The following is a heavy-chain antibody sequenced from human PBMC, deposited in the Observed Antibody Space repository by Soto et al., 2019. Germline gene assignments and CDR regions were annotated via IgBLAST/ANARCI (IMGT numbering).Heavy chain of an antibody. D-gene: IGHD6-13*01. Sequence: QVQLQESGPGLVKPSGTLSLTCAVSGGSISSSNWWSWVRQPPGKGLEWIGEIYHSGSTNYNPSLKRRVTISVDKCKNPFSLKLSSVTAADTAVYYCARDRTAGYSSSWPYYFDYWGQGTLVTVSS. CDR2: IYHSGST. CDR1: GGSISSSNW. J-gene: IGHJ4*02. CDR3: ARDRTAGYSSSWPYYFDY. V-gene: IGHV4-4*02.